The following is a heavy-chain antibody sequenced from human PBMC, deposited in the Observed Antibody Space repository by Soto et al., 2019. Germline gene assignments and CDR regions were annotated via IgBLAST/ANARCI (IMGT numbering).Heavy chain of an antibody. J-gene: IGHJ3*02. Sequence: PSETLSLTCTVSGGSISSSSYYWGWIRQPPGKGLEWIGSIYYGGSTYYNPSLKSRVTKSVDTSKNQFSLKLSSVTAADTAVYYCARRGGGLGDEENDAFDIWGQGTMVTVS. CDR2: IYYGGST. CDR3: ARRGGGLGDEENDAFDI. D-gene: IGHD2-21*01. V-gene: IGHV4-39*01. CDR1: GGSISSSSYY.